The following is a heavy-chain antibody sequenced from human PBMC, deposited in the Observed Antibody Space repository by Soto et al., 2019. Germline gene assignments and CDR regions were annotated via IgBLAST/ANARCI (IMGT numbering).Heavy chain of an antibody. Sequence: GGSLRLSXADSGFSFSTYSMSWVRQTPGKGLEWVSAITATGDRTYYADSVTGRFTISRDNSKKTHYLQMTSLRAEDTAIYYCATMNGYFEYWGQGTPVTVSS. CDR3: ATMNGYFEY. V-gene: IGHV3-23*01. CDR1: GFSFSTYS. J-gene: IGHJ4*02. CDR2: ITATGDRT. D-gene: IGHD3-22*01.